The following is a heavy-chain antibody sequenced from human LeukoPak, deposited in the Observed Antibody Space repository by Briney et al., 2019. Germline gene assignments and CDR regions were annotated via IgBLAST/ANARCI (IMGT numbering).Heavy chain of an antibody. CDR1: GYTFTDYY. CDR2: INPDSGGP. CDR3: ARESRGILNYFDF. D-gene: IGHD3-22*01. V-gene: IGHV1-2*02. J-gene: IGHJ4*02. Sequence: GASVKVSCKASGYTFTDYYMHWVRQAPGQGLEWMGWINPDSGGPNYAQKFQGRVTMTRDTSISTAYMGLSRLRSDDTAVYYCARESRGILNYFDFWGQGTLVTVSS.